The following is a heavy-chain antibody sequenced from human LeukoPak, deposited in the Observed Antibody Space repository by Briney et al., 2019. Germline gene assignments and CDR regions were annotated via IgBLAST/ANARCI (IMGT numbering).Heavy chain of an antibody. CDR1: GYTFTGYY. CDR2: ITPNSGGT. CDR3: ASGYYGSGSYYKWGRFDP. V-gene: IGHV1-2*02. J-gene: IGHJ5*02. D-gene: IGHD3-10*01. Sequence: ASVKVSCMASGYTFTGYYLHGVGQAPGQGLDGMGWITPNSGGTNYAQQFPGRVTTTRDTSISTAYMELSRLRSDDTAVHYCASGYYGSGSYYKWGRFDPWGQGTLVTVSS.